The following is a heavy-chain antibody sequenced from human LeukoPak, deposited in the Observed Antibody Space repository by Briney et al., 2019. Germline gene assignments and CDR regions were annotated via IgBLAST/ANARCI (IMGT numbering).Heavy chain of an antibody. CDR3: ARAKGATNFDY. V-gene: IGHV3-23*01. D-gene: IGHD1-26*01. CDR1: GFTFSSYA. CDR2: ISGSGGST. J-gene: IGHJ4*02. Sequence: GGSLRLSCAASGFTFSSYAMSWVRQSPGKGLEWVSAISGSGGSTYYADSVKGRFTISRDNSKNTLYLQMNSLRAEDTAVYYCARAKGATNFDYWSQGTLVTVSS.